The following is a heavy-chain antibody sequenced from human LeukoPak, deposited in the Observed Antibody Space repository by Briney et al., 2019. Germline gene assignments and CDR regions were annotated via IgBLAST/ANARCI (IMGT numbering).Heavy chain of an antibody. CDR3: ARKSECSSTSCYVDY. CDR1: GYSFTSYC. D-gene: IGHD2-2*01. J-gene: IGHJ4*02. Sequence: GESLKISCKGSGYSFTSYCIGWVRQMPGKGLEWMGIIYPGDSDTRYSPSFQGQVTISADKSISTAYLQWSSLKASDTAMYYCARKSECSSTSCYVDYWGQGTLVTVSS. V-gene: IGHV5-51*01. CDR2: IYPGDSDT.